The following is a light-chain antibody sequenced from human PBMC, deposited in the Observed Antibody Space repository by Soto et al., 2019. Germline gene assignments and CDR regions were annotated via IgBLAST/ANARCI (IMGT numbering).Light chain of an antibody. V-gene: IGKV3-11*01. CDR1: QSVRSN. CDR3: QQRSNWPPIT. Sequence: EIEMTQSQATLSVSQGQNPTLPGRGSQSVRSNLAWYQQKPGQAPRLLIYGASSRATGIPDRFSGSGSGTDFTLTTSSLEPEDFAVYYCQQRSNWPPITFGQGTRLEIK. J-gene: IGKJ5*01. CDR2: GAS.